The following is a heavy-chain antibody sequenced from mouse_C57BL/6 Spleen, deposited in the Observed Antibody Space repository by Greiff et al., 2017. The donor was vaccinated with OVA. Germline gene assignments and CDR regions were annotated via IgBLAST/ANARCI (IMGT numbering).Heavy chain of an antibody. CDR2: IYPGSGST. V-gene: IGHV1-55*01. J-gene: IGHJ2*01. CDR3: ARTGYSNFYFDY. Sequence: VQLQQPGAELVKPGASVKMSCKASGYTFTSYWITWVKQRPGQGLEWIGDIYPGSGSTNYNEKFKSKATLTVDTSSSTAYMQLSSLTSEDSAVYYCARTGYSNFYFDYWGQGTTLTVSS. D-gene: IGHD2-5*01. CDR1: GYTFTSYW.